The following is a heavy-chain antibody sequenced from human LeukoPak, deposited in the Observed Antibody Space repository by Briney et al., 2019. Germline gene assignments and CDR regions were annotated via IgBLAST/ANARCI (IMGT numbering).Heavy chain of an antibody. Sequence: SQTLSLTCTVSGGSISSGDYYWSWIRQHPGKGLEWIARIYDSASTYYNPSLKSRVTTSVDTSNNQFSLKLSSATAADTAVYYCATESRHPYFQEWGQGTLVTVSS. CDR3: ATESRHPYFQE. V-gene: IGHV4-31*03. J-gene: IGHJ1*01. CDR1: GGSISSGDYY. CDR2: IYDSAST. D-gene: IGHD2-2*01.